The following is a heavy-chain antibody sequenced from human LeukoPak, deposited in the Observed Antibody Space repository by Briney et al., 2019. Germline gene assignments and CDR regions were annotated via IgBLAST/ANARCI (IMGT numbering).Heavy chain of an antibody. CDR3: ARELTGIAVAGPFDY. D-gene: IGHD6-19*01. J-gene: IGHJ4*02. CDR2: INPNSGGT. V-gene: IGHV1-2*04. Sequence: ASVKVSCKASGYTFTGYYMHWVRQAPGQGLEWMGWINPNSGGTNYAQKFQGWVTVTRDTSISTAYMELSRLRSDDTAVYYCARELTGIAVAGPFDYWGQGTLVTVSS. CDR1: GYTFTGYY.